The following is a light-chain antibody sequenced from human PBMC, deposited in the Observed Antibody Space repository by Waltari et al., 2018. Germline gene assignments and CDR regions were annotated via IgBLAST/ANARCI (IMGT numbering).Light chain of an antibody. CDR1: SSDIGGSNS. J-gene: IGLJ2*01. CDR3: SSYAGSSTVV. CDR2: DVT. V-gene: IGLV2-14*03. Sequence: QSALTQPASVSGSPGQSITISCTGSSSDIGGSNSVSWYQQHPDTAPKLILYDVTKRPSGVSHRFSASKSGNTASLSISGLQADDEAVYHCSSYAGSSTVVFGGGTKLTVL.